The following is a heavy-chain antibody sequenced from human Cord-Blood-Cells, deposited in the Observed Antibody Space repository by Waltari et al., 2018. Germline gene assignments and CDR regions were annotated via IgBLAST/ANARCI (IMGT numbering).Heavy chain of an antibody. CDR3: ARGRGGAARYYYFDY. CDR2: INHSGSN. CDR1: GGSFSGYY. D-gene: IGHD6-6*01. V-gene: IGHV4-34*01. J-gene: IGHJ4*02. Sequence: QVQLQQWGAGLLKPSETLSLTCAVYGGSFSGYYWSWIRQPPGKGLVWIGEINHSGSNNYNPSLKSRVTISVDTSKNQFSLKLSSVTAADTAVYYCARGRGGAARYYYFDYWGQGTLVTVSS.